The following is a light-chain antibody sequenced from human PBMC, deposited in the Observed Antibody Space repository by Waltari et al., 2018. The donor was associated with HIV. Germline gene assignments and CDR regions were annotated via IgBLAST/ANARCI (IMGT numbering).Light chain of an antibody. V-gene: IGKV1-39*01. CDR1: RNISSY. Sequence: TPSPSSLSASVVDRVTITCRSSRNISSYLNWYQQKPGKAPKRLIFAASSLQSGVPSRFSGSGSGTDFTLTISSLQPEDCATYYCQQSYSTPRTFGQGTKVEIK. J-gene: IGKJ1*01. CDR2: AAS. CDR3: QQSYSTPRT.